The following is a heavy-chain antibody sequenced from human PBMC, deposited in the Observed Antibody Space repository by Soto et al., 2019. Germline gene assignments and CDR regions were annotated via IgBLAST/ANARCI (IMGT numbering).Heavy chain of an antibody. CDR3: ARFRGAYGMDV. V-gene: IGHV1-69*02. J-gene: IGHJ6*02. D-gene: IGHD3-16*01. CDR2: IIPILGIP. Sequence: QVQLVQSGAEVKKPGSSVKVSCKASGDTFSSYTISWVRQAPGQGLEWMGRIIPILGIPNYAQKFQGRVTITADKSTITAYMELSSLRSEDTAVYYCARFRGAYGMDVWGQGNTVTVSS. CDR1: GDTFSSYT.